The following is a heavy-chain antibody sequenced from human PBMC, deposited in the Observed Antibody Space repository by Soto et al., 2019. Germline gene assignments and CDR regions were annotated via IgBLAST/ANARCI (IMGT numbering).Heavy chain of an antibody. D-gene: IGHD6-19*01. CDR2: IWYDGSNK. V-gene: IGHV3-33*01. J-gene: IGHJ4*02. CDR1: GFTFSSYG. Sequence: QVQLVESGGGVVQPGRSLRLSCAASGFTFSSYGMHWVRQAPGKGLEWVAVIWYDGSNKYYADSVKGRFTIYRDNSKNTLYLQMNSLRAEDTAVYYCAREAVAGDYFDYWGQGTLVTVSS. CDR3: AREAVAGDYFDY.